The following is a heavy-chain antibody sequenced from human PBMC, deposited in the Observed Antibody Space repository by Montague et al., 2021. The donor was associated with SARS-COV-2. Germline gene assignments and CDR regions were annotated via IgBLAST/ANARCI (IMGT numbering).Heavy chain of an antibody. CDR1: GVSISSSNW. V-gene: IGHV4-4*02. CDR2: ISHTGNT. CDR3: AKSSGSYTTGARGMNV. Sequence: SETLSLTCAVSGVSISSSNWWTRVRQPPGKGLEWIGEISHTGNTYYNPSLKGRATMSVDKSKNQFSLNLTSVTAADTAVYYCAKSSGSYTTGARGMNVWGQGTTVTVSS. J-gene: IGHJ6*02. D-gene: IGHD3-10*01.